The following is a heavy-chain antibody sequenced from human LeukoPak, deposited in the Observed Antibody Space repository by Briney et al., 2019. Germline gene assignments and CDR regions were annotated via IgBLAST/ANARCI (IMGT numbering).Heavy chain of an antibody. CDR1: GFAFGSHW. V-gene: IGHV3-74*01. Sequence: PGGPLRLSCAASGFAFGSHWMHWVRQASGKGLVWVVRIESDASNTRYADSVKGRFAISRDNANKTLYLQMNSLRAEDTAVYYCTRDGSGSRIPFDYWGQGTLVTVSS. J-gene: IGHJ4*02. D-gene: IGHD1-26*01. CDR3: TRDGSGSRIPFDY. CDR2: IESDASNT.